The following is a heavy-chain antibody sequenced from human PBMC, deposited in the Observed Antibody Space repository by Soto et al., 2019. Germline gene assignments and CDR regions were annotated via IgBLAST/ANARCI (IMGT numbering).Heavy chain of an antibody. J-gene: IGHJ5*02. CDR1: ADTFTSYY. V-gene: IGHV1-46*01. CDR3: AREISGGGTLNWFDP. CDR2: INPNGGST. D-gene: IGHD2-8*02. Sequence: ASVKVSCKAPADTFTSYYIHWVRQAPGHGLEWMGIINPNGGSTRFAQKFKGRVTMTRDTSSNTVYMDLSGLKSDDTAVFYCAREISGGGTLNWFDPWGQGTLVTVSS.